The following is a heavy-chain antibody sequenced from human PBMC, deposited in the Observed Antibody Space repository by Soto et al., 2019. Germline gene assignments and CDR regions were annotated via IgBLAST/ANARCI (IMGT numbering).Heavy chain of an antibody. J-gene: IGHJ4*02. V-gene: IGHV3-7*03. CDR3: ARVRATDYEIDY. Sequence: GGSLRLSCTASGFMFGSYWMTWVRHVPGKGLQWVANIKRDGSEKYYVDFVKGRFTISRDSADNSVFLDMNNLRVDDTATYYCARVRATDYEIDYWGQGALVTVSS. CDR1: GFMFGSYW. CDR2: IKRDGSEK. D-gene: IGHD4-17*01.